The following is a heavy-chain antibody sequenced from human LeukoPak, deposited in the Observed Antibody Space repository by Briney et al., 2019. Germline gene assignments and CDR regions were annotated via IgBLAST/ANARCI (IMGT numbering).Heavy chain of an antibody. V-gene: IGHV3-74*03. CDR1: GFTLSNYW. Sequence: GGSLRLSCAGSGFTLSNYWMHWVRQGPGKGLAWVSRIYSDGSRTTYADSVKGRFTISGDNAKNTLYLQMNSLRADDTAVYYCTRSGRGGAFDIWGQGTMVTVSS. D-gene: IGHD1-26*01. CDR3: TRSGRGGAFDI. CDR2: IYSDGSRT. J-gene: IGHJ3*02.